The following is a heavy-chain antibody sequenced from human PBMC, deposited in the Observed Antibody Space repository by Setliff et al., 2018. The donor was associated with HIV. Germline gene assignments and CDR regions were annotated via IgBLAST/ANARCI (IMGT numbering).Heavy chain of an antibody. D-gene: IGHD4-17*01. J-gene: IGHJ4*02. Sequence: SETLSLTCTVSVGSISSDSSYWGWLRHPPGKGLEWIGSIYYTGSTYYNPSLKSRVTISVDTAKNQFSRKVSSVTAADTAVYYCARSPLYIHYGGIFYYWGQGTLVTVSS. CDR1: VGSISSDSSY. CDR2: IYYTGST. V-gene: IGHV4-39*01. CDR3: ARSPLYIHYGGIFYY.